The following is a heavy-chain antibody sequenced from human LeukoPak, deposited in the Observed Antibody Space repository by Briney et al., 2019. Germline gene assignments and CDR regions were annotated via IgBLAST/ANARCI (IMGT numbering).Heavy chain of an antibody. CDR3: ATARGYSSEYK. CDR2: ISGDASRT. V-gene: IGHV3-43*02. J-gene: IGHJ4*02. D-gene: IGHD6-19*01. CDR1: GFTFDEYA. Sequence: TGGSLRLSCAASGFTFDEYAMHWVRQAPGKGLEWVSLISGDASRTFYIASVRGRFTISRDNSKNTLYLRMNSLRAEDTTVYYCATARGYSSEYKWGQGTLVTVSS.